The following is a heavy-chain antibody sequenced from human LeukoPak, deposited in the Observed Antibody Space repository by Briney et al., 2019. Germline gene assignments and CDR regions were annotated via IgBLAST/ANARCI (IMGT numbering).Heavy chain of an antibody. CDR1: GGSISSYH. J-gene: IGHJ3*02. V-gene: IGHV4-59*01. CDR2: IYYSGST. Sequence: PSETLSLTCTVSGGSISSYHWSWIRQPPGKGLEWIGYIYYSGSTNYNPSLKSRVTISVDTSKNQFSLKLSSVTAADTAVYYCARDRTLAAFDIWGQGTMVTVSS. D-gene: IGHD2-2*01. CDR3: ARDRTLAAFDI.